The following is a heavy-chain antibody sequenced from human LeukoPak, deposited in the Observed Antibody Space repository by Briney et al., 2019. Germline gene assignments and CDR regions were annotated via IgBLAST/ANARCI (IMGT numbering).Heavy chain of an antibody. Sequence: PGGSLRLSCAASGFTFSSYAMHWVRQAPGKGLEWVAVISYDGSNKYYADSVKGRFTISRDNSKNTLYLQMNSLRAEDTAVYYCAKDGGLRLDYWGQGTLVTVSS. V-gene: IGHV3-30*04. CDR1: GFTFSSYA. CDR2: ISYDGSNK. CDR3: AKDGGLRLDY. D-gene: IGHD4-17*01. J-gene: IGHJ4*02.